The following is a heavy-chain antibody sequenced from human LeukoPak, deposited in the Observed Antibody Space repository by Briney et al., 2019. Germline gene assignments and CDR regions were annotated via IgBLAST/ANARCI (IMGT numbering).Heavy chain of an antibody. V-gene: IGHV4-30-2*01. Sequence: SETLSLTCAVSGGSISSGGYSWSWIRQPPGKGLEWIGYIHHSGSTYYNPSLKSRVTISVDRSKNQFSLKLSSVTAADTAVYYCASYQELQFDYWGQGTLVTVSS. D-gene: IGHD1-26*01. CDR1: GGSISSGGYS. J-gene: IGHJ4*02. CDR3: ASYQELQFDY. CDR2: IHHSGST.